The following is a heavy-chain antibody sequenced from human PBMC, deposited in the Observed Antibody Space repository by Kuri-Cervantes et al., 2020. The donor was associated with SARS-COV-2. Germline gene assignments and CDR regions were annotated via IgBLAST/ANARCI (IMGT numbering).Heavy chain of an antibody. D-gene: IGHD3-3*01. CDR1: GYSLRSGYY. Sequence: SETLSPTCAVSGYSLRSGYYWSWIRQPPGKGLEGIGYLYYSGSTNYNPSLKSRVTKSVDTSKNQFSLELSSVTAADTAVYYCARVKTIFGVAPFDYWGQGTLVTVSS. V-gene: IGHV4-61*01. CDR2: LYYSGST. J-gene: IGHJ4*02. CDR3: ARVKTIFGVAPFDY.